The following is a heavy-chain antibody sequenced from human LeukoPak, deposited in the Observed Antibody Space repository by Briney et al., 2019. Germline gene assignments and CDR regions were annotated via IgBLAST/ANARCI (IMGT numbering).Heavy chain of an antibody. J-gene: IGHJ4*02. D-gene: IGHD3-3*01. CDR2: INQEGSEK. V-gene: IGHV3-7*01. CDR3: ARARFLEWSDY. CDR1: GFSLRSFW. Sequence: GGSLRLSCEPSGFSLRSFWMTWVRQAPGKGPEWVANINQEGSEKYYGDSVKGRFTISRDNAKNTLYLEMNSLRAENTAVYYGARARFLEWSDYWGQGTLVTVSS.